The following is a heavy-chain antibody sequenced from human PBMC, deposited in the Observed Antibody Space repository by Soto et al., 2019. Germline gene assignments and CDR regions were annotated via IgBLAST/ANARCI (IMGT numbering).Heavy chain of an antibody. V-gene: IGHV3-7*01. D-gene: IGHD2-21*02. CDR3: AREGDNGDFDY. CDR2: IKQDGSEK. CDR1: GFTFSSYW. J-gene: IGHJ4*02. Sequence: GGSLRLSCAASGFTFSSYWMSWVRQAPGKGLEWVANIKQDGSEKYYVDSVKGRFTISRDDAKNSLYLQMNSLRAEDTAVYYCAREGDNGDFDYWGQGTLVTVSS.